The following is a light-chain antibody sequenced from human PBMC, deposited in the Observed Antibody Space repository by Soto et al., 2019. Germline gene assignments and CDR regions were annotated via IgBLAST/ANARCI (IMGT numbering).Light chain of an antibody. Sequence: QSVLTQPPSVSGSPGQSVTISCTGTSSDVGGYSHVSWYQQHPGKAPKFVIYGVNRRPSGVPDRFSGSKSGNTASLTISGLLAEDEADYYCCSYAGTPYVFGSGTKVTVL. V-gene: IGLV2-11*01. J-gene: IGLJ1*01. CDR2: GVN. CDR3: CSYAGTPYV. CDR1: SSDVGGYSH.